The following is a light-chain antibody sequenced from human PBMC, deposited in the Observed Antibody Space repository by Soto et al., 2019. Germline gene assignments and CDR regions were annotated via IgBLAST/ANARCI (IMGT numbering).Light chain of an antibody. CDR1: DIGSKN. V-gene: IGLV3-21*02. CDR2: EDH. J-gene: IGLJ1*01. Sequence: YDLTHPPSVSLAPGQTARISCGGNDIGSKNVHWFKQEPHHAPGRFSYEDHDRGSRLPARSSGSNAGDAATLPTSRVEGGDEADYYCQVWDSSSDHYVFGSGTKVTV. CDR3: QVWDSSSDHYV.